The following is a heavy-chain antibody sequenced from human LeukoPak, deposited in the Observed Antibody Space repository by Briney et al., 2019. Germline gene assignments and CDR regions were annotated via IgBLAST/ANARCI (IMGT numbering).Heavy chain of an antibody. Sequence: GASVKVSCKASGGTFSSYAISWVRQAPGQGLEWMGGIIPIFGTANYAQKFQGRVTITADKSTSTAYMELSSLRSEDTAVYYCAREALFSSVYDAFDIWGQGTMVTVSS. CDR3: AREALFSSVYDAFDI. D-gene: IGHD6-25*01. CDR1: GGTFSSYA. J-gene: IGHJ3*02. CDR2: IIPIFGTA. V-gene: IGHV1-69*06.